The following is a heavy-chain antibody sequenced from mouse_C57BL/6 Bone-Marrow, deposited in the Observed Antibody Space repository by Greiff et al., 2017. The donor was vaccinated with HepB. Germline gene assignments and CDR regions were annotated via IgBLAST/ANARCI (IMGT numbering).Heavy chain of an antibody. V-gene: IGHV1-64*01. CDR1: GYTFTSYW. CDR2: IHPKSGST. J-gene: IGHJ1*03. D-gene: IGHD2-1*01. Sequence: QVQLQQPGAELVKPGASVKLSCKASGYTFTSYWMHWVKQRPGQGLEWIGIIHPKSGSTNYNEKFKSKATLTVDKSSSTAYMQLSSLTSEDSAVYYCASTGYGNHGDFDVWGTGTTVTVSS. CDR3: ASTGYGNHGDFDV.